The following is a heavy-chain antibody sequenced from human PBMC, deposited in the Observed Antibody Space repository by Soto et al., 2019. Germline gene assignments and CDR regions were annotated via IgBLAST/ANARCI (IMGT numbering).Heavy chain of an antibody. V-gene: IGHV4-39*01. CDR1: GGSISSSSYY. CDR3: ARHSWYSYGKSYGMDV. Sequence: SETLSLTCTVSGGSISSSSYYWGWIRQPPGKGLEWIGSIYYSGSTYYNPSLKSRVTISVDTSKNQFSLKLSSVTAADTAVYYCARHSWYSYGKSYGMDVWGQGTTVTVSS. J-gene: IGHJ6*02. CDR2: IYYSGST. D-gene: IGHD5-18*01.